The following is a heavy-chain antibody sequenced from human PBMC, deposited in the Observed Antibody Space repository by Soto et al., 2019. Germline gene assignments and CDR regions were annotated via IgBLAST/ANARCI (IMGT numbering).Heavy chain of an antibody. CDR2: ISGGGGST. CDR3: AKGRYSSGWNYFDY. D-gene: IGHD6-19*01. Sequence: EVQLLESGGGSVQPGGSLRLSCAASGFTFSSCAMIWVRQAPGKGLEWVSSISGGGGSTNYADSVKGRFTISRDKSKNRLYLQMNSPRVDDTAVYYCAKGRYSSGWNYFDYWGQGTLVTVSS. V-gene: IGHV3-23*01. J-gene: IGHJ4*02. CDR1: GFTFSSCA.